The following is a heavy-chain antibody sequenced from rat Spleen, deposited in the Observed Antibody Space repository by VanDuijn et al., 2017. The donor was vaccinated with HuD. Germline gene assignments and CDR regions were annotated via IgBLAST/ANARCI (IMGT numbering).Heavy chain of an antibody. CDR1: GFTFSDYY. J-gene: IGHJ3*01. CDR3: TIYSDYGNSPFAY. CDR2: ISYDGSAT. D-gene: IGHD1-3*01. V-gene: IGHV5-20*01. Sequence: EVQLVESGGGLVQPGRSLKLSCAASGFTFSDYYMAWVRQAPKKGLEWVASISYDGSATYYRASVKGRFTLSRDNAKSTLYLQMDSLRSEDTATYYCTIYSDYGNSPFAYWGQGTLVTVSS.